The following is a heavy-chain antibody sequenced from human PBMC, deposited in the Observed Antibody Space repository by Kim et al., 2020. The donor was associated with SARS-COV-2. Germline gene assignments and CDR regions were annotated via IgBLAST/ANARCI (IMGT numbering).Heavy chain of an antibody. CDR1: GFTFSSYA. V-gene: IGHV3-23*01. CDR2: ISGSGGST. J-gene: IGHJ4*02. Sequence: GGSLRLSCAASGFTFSSYAMSWVRQAPGKGLEWVSAISGSGGSTYYADSVKGRFTISRDNSKNTLYLQMNSLRAEDTAVYYCAKDLFPHTMIAPYYFDYWGQGTLVTVSS. CDR3: AKDLFPHTMIAPYYFDY. D-gene: IGHD3-22*01.